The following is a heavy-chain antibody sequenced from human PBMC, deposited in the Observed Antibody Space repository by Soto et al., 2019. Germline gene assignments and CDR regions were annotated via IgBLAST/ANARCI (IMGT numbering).Heavy chain of an antibody. CDR2: ISSSSSTI. Sequence: EVQLVESGGGLVQPGGSLRLSCAASGFTFSSYRMNWVRQAPGKGLEWVSYISSSSSTIYYADSVKGRFTISRDNAKNSLYLQMNSLRDEDTAVYYCARELYSSEEYNWFDPWGQGTLVTVSS. V-gene: IGHV3-48*02. CDR1: GFTFSSYR. CDR3: ARELYSSEEYNWFDP. J-gene: IGHJ5*02. D-gene: IGHD6-25*01.